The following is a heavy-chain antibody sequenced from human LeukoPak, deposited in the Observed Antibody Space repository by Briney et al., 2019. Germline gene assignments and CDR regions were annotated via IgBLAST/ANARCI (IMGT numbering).Heavy chain of an antibody. J-gene: IGHJ5*02. CDR3: SYNWFDP. D-gene: IGHD3-16*01. V-gene: IGHV4-34*01. Sequence: SETLSLTCAVYGGSFSGYYWSWIRQPPGKGLEWIAEINHSGSINYNPSLKSRVTISADMSKSQVSLKLRSVTAADTAVYYCSYNWFDPWGQGTLVTVSS. CDR2: INHSGSI. CDR1: GGSFSGYY.